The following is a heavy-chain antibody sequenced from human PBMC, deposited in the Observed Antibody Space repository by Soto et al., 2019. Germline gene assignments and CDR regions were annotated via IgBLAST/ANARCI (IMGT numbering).Heavy chain of an antibody. CDR2: ISETGSHT. CDR3: ARSLRATSPLAF. Sequence: GGSLTLSCEASGFTFTDYHMSWIRQAPGKGLEWVALISETGSHTAYAESVKGRFTISRDNDRPSVFLQMNSLRSDDTAVYCCARSLRATSPLAFWGQGTPVTVSS. J-gene: IGHJ4*02. V-gene: IGHV3-11*06. CDR1: GFTFTDYH.